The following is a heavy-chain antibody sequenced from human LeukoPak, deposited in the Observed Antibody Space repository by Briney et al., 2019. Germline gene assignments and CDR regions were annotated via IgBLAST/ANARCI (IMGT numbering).Heavy chain of an antibody. Sequence: SETLSLTCTVSGGSISSGSYYWGWIRQPPGKGLEWIGSIYYSGSTYYNPSLKSRVTISVVTSKNQFSLKLSSVTAADTAVYYCARSYDFWSGYYTVGWFDPWGQGTLVTVSS. D-gene: IGHD3-3*01. V-gene: IGHV4-39*01. CDR3: ARSYDFWSGYYTVGWFDP. CDR2: IYYSGST. J-gene: IGHJ5*02. CDR1: GGSISSGSYY.